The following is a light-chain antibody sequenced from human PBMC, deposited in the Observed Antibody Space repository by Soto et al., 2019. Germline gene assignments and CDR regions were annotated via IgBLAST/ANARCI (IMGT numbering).Light chain of an antibody. CDR2: GAS. Sequence: ETVMTQSPATLSVSPGERATLSCRASQSLNSNLAWHQQKPGQAPRLLIDGASDRATGIPDRFSGSGYGTEFTLSISSLQSEDFAVYYCQQYNTWPWTFGQGTKVEIK. J-gene: IGKJ1*01. V-gene: IGKV3-15*01. CDR3: QQYNTWPWT. CDR1: QSLNSN.